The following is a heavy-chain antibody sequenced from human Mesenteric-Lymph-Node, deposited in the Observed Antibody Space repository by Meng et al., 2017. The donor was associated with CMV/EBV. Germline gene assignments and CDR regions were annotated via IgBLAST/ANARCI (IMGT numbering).Heavy chain of an antibody. D-gene: IGHD5-12*01. CDR1: GFTASDYY. V-gene: IGHV3-11*01. CDR3: ARGPLKESGYSGYDELKYYYYYGMDV. Sequence: GESLKISCAASGFTASDYYMSWIRQAPGKGLEWVSYISSSGSTIYYADSVKGRFTISRDNAKNSLYLQMNSLRAEDTAVYYCARGPLKESGYSGYDELKYYYYYGMDVWGQGTTVTVSS. CDR2: ISSSGSTI. J-gene: IGHJ6*02.